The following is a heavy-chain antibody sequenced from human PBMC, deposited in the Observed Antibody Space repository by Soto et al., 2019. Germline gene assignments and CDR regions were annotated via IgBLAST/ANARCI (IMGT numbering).Heavy chain of an antibody. CDR1: VGTFSIYT. CDR2: IIPILGIA. Sequence: QVQLVQSGAELKKPGSSVKVACKASVGTFSIYTISWVRQAPGQGLEWMGRIIPILGIANYAQKFQGRVTITADKSTSTAYMELSSLRSEDTAVYYCATYPRYWSGGSCPHWGQGTLVTVTS. CDR3: ATYPRYWSGGSCPH. J-gene: IGHJ4*02. V-gene: IGHV1-69*02. D-gene: IGHD2-15*01.